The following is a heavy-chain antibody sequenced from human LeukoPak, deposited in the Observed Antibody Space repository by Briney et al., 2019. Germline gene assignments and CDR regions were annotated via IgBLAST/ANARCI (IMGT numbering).Heavy chain of an antibody. CDR2: VNHSGYT. V-gene: IGHV4-34*01. CDR3: ARQLYGSDY. Sequence: PSETLSLTCDVSGVSFSTYYWSWIRQSPEKGLEWIGEVNHSGYTIYNPSLKGRVTISVDTSKNQFSLKLSSVTAADTAVYYCARQLYGSDYWGQGTLVTVSS. D-gene: IGHD4-17*01. J-gene: IGHJ4*02. CDR1: GVSFSTYY.